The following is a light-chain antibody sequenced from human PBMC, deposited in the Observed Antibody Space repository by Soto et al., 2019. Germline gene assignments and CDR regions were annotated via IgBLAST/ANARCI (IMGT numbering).Light chain of an antibody. CDR3: QQYNYWPRT. CDR2: DAS. J-gene: IGKJ2*01. V-gene: IGKV3D-15*01. CDR1: QTVGSN. Sequence: EIVMTQSPDTLSVSPGERATLSCRASQTVGSNLAWYQQKPGQAPRLLIHDASTRATGIPARFSGSGSGTEFTLTISSLESEDFAVYYCQQYNYWPRTFGQGTKVDIK.